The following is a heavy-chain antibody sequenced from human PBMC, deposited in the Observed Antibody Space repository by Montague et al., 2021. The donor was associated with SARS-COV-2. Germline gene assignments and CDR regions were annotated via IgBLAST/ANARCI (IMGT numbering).Heavy chain of an antibody. CDR3: TRGFRGGPFDC. CDR1: GFTFDDFG. J-gene: IGHJ4*02. Sequence: SLRLSWAASGFTFDDFGMSWVRQVPGRGLEWVSGITRNGETTGHADSVKGRVTISRDNAKNSLYLQMNSLGVEDTALYYCTRGFRGGPFDCWGQGTPVTVSS. D-gene: IGHD3-10*01. V-gene: IGHV3-20*04. CDR2: ITRNGETT.